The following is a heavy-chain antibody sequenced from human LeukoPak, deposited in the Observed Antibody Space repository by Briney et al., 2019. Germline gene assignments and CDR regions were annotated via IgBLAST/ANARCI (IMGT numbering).Heavy chain of an antibody. CDR2: IYTSGST. V-gene: IGHV4-4*09. Sequence: SETLSLTCTVSGGSISSYYWSWIRQPPGKGLEWIGYIYTSGSTNYNPSLKSLVTISVDTSKNQFSLKLSSVTAADTAVYYCARQYTVTTGLDYWGQGTLVTVSS. CDR3: ARQYTVTTGLDY. D-gene: IGHD4-11*01. J-gene: IGHJ4*02. CDR1: GGSISSYY.